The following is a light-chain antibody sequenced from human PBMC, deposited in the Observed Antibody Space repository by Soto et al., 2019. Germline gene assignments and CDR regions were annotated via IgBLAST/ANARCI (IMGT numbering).Light chain of an antibody. Sequence: DIVLTLSPGTLSLSPGERATLSPSASQSVSNNYLAWYQQKPGQAPSLLIFGASNRAPDIPDRFSGSGSGTDFTLTICRLEAEDFAVYFCQQYGSSVKTFGQGTKVDIK. CDR1: QSVSNNY. J-gene: IGKJ1*01. CDR3: QQYGSSVKT. V-gene: IGKV3-20*01. CDR2: GAS.